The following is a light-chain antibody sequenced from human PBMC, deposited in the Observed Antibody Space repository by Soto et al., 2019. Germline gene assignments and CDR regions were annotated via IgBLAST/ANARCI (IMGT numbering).Light chain of an antibody. V-gene: IGLV1-40*01. J-gene: IGLJ2*01. CDR3: QSYDSSLGVV. CDR1: SSNIGAGSD. CDR2: VDR. Sequence: QSVLTQPPSVSGAPGQRVTISCTGSSSNIGAGSDVHWYQQLPGTAPKLLIYVDRNRPSGVPDRFSGSKSGTSASLAITGLHAEDEADDYCQSYDSSLGVVFGGGTKVTVL.